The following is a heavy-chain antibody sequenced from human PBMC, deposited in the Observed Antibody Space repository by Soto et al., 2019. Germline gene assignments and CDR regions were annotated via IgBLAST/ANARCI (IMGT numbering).Heavy chain of an antibody. D-gene: IGHD6-19*01. CDR2: ISYDGSNK. CDR1: GFTFSSYG. Sequence: GGSLRLSCAASGFTFSSYGMHWVRQAPGKGLEWVAVISYDGSNKYYADSVKGRFTISRDNSKNTLYLQMNSLRAEDTAVYYCAKDPESGYSSGWYVGYYYYGMDVWGQGTTVTVSS. V-gene: IGHV3-30*18. CDR3: AKDPESGYSSGWYVGYYYYGMDV. J-gene: IGHJ6*02.